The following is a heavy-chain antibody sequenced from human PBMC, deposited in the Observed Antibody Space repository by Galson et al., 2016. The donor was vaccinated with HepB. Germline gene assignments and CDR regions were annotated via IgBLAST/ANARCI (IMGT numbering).Heavy chain of an antibody. J-gene: IGHJ4*02. D-gene: IGHD4/OR15-4a*01. Sequence: SLRLSCAASGFTFNTYAMSWVRQAPGKGLEWVSTISHTGGSTYYADSVKGRFTISRDNSTNTLYLQMNSLRAEDTAVYYCAKVSRRDYALPYFDYWGQGTLVTVSS. V-gene: IGHV3-23*01. CDR2: ISHTGGST. CDR1: GFTFNTYA. CDR3: AKVSRRDYALPYFDY.